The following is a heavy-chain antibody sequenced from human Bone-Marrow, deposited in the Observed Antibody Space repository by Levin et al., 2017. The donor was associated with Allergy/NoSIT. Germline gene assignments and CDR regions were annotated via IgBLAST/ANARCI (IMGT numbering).Heavy chain of an antibody. D-gene: IGHD6-19*01. CDR3: SRGLIGVAGGFDY. CDR2: ISNDGNNK. Sequence: QPGGSLRLSCTASGFTFNSYNMHWVRLTPGKRLEWLTVISNDGNNKKYADSVEGRFTVSRDNSKDTVFLRMNSLRPEDTSVYYCSRGLIGVAGGFDYWGQGTLVTVSS. J-gene: IGHJ4*02. V-gene: IGHV3-30-3*01. CDR1: GFTFNSYN.